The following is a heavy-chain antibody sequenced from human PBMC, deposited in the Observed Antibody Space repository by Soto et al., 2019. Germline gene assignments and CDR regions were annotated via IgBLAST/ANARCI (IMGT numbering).Heavy chain of an antibody. CDR3: AREEIVSRSDSYYNGMDV. D-gene: IGHD1-26*01. V-gene: IGHV1-46*01. CDR2: INPSGGSI. J-gene: IGHJ6*01. CDR1: GYTFTSYY. Sequence: QVQLVQSGAEAKKPGASVKLSCKASGYTFTSYYMHWVRQAPGQGLEWMGVINPSGGSITYAEKFLGRVTRTRDTSTSTVYMELSGLRSEDTALYYCAREEIVSRSDSYYNGMDVWGQGTTVTVSS.